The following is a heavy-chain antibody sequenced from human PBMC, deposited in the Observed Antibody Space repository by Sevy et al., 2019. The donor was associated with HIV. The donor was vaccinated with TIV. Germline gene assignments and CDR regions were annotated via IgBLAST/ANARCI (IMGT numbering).Heavy chain of an antibody. CDR2: INYSGIT. CDR3: VGPNLTYTNGSHYLDY. D-gene: IGHD6-25*01. CDR1: GASITSSGYY. Sequence: SETLSLTCTVSGASITSSGYYWGWIRQPPGKGLEWIASINYSGITFYNPSLRRRVTISADTSKNQFSLRLRSVTAADSSIYFCVGPNLTYTNGSHYLDYWGQGTVVTVSS. J-gene: IGHJ4*02. V-gene: IGHV4-39*01.